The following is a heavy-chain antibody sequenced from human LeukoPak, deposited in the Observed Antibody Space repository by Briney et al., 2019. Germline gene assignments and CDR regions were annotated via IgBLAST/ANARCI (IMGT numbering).Heavy chain of an antibody. V-gene: IGHV3-48*03. Sequence: PGGSLRLSCAASGFTFSSYEMNWLRQAPGKGLEWVSYISNSGETIYYTDSVQARFTISRHNAKTSLYLQMNSLRAEDTAVYYCARGGYCDSNICYVFNAFDIWGQGTTVTVSS. D-gene: IGHD2-2*03. CDR3: ARGGYCDSNICYVFNAFDI. J-gene: IGHJ3*02. CDR2: ISNSGETI. CDR1: GFTFSSYE.